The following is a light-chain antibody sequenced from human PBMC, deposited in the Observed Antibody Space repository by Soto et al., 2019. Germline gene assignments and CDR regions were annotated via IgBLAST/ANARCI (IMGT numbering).Light chain of an antibody. Sequence: IVLTQSQATLSVSPGERATLSCRASQSVSSNLAWYQQKPGQAPRLLISGASTRATGVPARFSGSGSGTDFTLTISSLEPEDFAVYYCQQRSNWPPITFGQGTRLEI. CDR3: QQRSNWPPIT. V-gene: IGKV3-11*01. CDR2: GAS. J-gene: IGKJ5*01. CDR1: QSVSSN.